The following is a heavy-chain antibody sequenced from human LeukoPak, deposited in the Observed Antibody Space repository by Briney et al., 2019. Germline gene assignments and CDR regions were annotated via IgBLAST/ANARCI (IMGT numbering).Heavy chain of an antibody. Sequence: PGGSLRLSCAASGFTFSSYSMNWVRQAPGKGLEWVSYISSSSSTIYYADSVRGRFTISRDNAKNSLYLQMNSLSAEDTAVSDCARVFRYYDSSGPGGSDYWGQGTLVTVSS. J-gene: IGHJ4*02. CDR2: ISSSSSTI. CDR1: GFTFSSYS. CDR3: ARVFRYYDSSGPGGSDY. V-gene: IGHV3-48*04. D-gene: IGHD3-22*01.